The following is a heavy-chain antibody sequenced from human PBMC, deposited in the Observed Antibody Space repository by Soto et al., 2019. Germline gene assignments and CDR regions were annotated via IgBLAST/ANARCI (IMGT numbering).Heavy chain of an antibody. Sequence: SETLSLTCTVSGGSIRSYYWSWIRQPPGKGLEWIGYIYYSGSTNYNPSLKSRVTISVDTSKNQFSLKLSSVTAADTAVYYCARESIAAAGTYFDYWGQGTLVTVSS. J-gene: IGHJ4*02. CDR3: ARESIAAAGTYFDY. CDR2: IYYSGST. D-gene: IGHD6-13*01. V-gene: IGHV4-59*01. CDR1: GGSIRSYY.